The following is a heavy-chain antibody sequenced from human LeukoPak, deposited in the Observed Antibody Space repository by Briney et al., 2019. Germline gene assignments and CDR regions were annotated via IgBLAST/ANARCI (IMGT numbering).Heavy chain of an antibody. CDR3: ARGWTIGTIYYYYYMDV. CDR1: GYTFTSYD. V-gene: IGHV1-8*01. CDR2: MNPNSGNT. D-gene: IGHD3-16*01. J-gene: IGHJ6*03. Sequence: GASVKVSCKASGYTFTSYDINWVRQATGQGLEWMGWMNPNSGNTGYAQKFQGRVTMTRNTSISTAYMELSSLRSEDTAVYYCARGWTIGTIYYYYYMDVWGKGTTVTISS.